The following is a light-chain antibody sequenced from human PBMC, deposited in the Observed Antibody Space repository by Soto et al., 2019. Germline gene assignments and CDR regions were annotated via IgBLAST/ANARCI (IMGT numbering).Light chain of an antibody. V-gene: IGKV1-39*01. CDR2: AAS. J-gene: IGKJ1*01. Sequence: DIQMTQSPSSLSASVEDRVIITCRASQSISNHLNWYQQKPGKAHKLLIFAASSLQSGVHSRFSGSRSGPDFTLTIRSLQPEDFATYYCKQSYSSLPTFGQGTKVDIK. CDR3: KQSYSSLPT. CDR1: QSISNH.